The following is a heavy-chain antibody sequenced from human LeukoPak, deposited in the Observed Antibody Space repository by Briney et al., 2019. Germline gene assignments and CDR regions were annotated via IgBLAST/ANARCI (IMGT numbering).Heavy chain of an antibody. CDR1: GFTFTNYA. J-gene: IGHJ4*02. V-gene: IGHV3-23*01. CDR2: ISGNGGNT. CDR3: TKDPSFWSGFYDY. Sequence: GGSLRLSCAASGFTFTNYAMSWVRQAPGKGLEWVSVISGNGGNTYYADSVKGRFTISRDNSKNTLFLQMNSLRAGDTAVYYCTKDPSFWSGFYDYWGQGTLVTVSS. D-gene: IGHD3-3*01.